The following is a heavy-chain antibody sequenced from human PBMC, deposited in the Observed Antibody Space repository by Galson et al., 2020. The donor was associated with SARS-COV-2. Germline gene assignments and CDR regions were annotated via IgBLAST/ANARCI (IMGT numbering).Heavy chain of an antibody. CDR1: GGSLSSTSHH. J-gene: IGHJ4*02. V-gene: IGHV4-39*02. D-gene: IGHD3-22*01. Sequence: SETLSLTCSVFGGSLSSTSHHWAWIRQPPGKGLEWIASIYYTGTSYYSPSLKSRATISVDTSNNQFFLKLNSVTASDTAVYYCARELNSSPGEWGQGFMVTVSS. CDR3: ARELNSSPGE. CDR2: IYYTGTS.